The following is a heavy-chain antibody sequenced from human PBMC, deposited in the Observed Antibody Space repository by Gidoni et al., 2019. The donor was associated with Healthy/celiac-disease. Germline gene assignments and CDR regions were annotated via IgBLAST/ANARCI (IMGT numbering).Heavy chain of an antibody. CDR3: ARESQDYDYVWGSYRY. CDR2: IKQDGSEK. Sequence: EVQLVESGGGLVQPGGSLRLSCAASGFTFSSYWMSWVRQAPGKGLEWVANIKQDGSEKYYVDSVKGRFTISRDNAKNSLYLQMNSLRAEDTAVYYCARESQDYDYVWGSYRYWGQGTLVTVSS. CDR1: GFTFSSYW. V-gene: IGHV3-7*03. J-gene: IGHJ4*02. D-gene: IGHD3-16*02.